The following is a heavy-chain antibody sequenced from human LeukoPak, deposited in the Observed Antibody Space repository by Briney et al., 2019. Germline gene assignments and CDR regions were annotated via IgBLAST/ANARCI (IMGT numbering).Heavy chain of an antibody. V-gene: IGHV1-69*13. CDR1: GYTFTGYW. Sequence: ASVKVSCKASGYTFTGYWMHWVRQAPGQGLEWMGGIIPIFGTANYAQKFQGRVTITADESTSTAYMELSSLRSEDTAVYYCARSTQPMIVVVITTLGYWGQGTLVTVSS. CDR2: IIPIFGTA. J-gene: IGHJ4*02. D-gene: IGHD3-22*01. CDR3: ARSTQPMIVVVITTLGY.